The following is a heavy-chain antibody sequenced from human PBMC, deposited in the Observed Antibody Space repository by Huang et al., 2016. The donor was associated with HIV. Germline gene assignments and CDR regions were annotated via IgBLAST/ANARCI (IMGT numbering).Heavy chain of an antibody. D-gene: IGHD3-16*01. CDR1: GVSFSDYA. CDR3: AREGQNWLGKPFGALAF. CDR2: IIPRCCLT. V-gene: IGHV1-69*10. Sequence: QAQLVQSGAAVMKPGSSVRVSCKASGVSFSDYAFRWVRRAPGQGLDWMGGIIPRCCLTNDAPGLQGRVTSSADKSANTVYLEWTSLRSGDTAVYYCAREGQNWLGKPFGALAFWGQGTEVIVSS. J-gene: IGHJ4*03.